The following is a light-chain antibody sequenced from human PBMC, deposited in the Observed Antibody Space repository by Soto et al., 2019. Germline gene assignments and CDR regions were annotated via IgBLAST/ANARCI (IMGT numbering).Light chain of an antibody. V-gene: IGKV3-20*01. Sequence: EIVLTQSPGTLSLSPGERATLSCRASQSVASNNLAWYHQKPGQSPRLLIYGASSRATGIPDRFTGSGSGTDFILTLSRLEPEDFAVYYCQPYGSSPRTFGQGTRVEIK. CDR3: QPYGSSPRT. CDR2: GAS. CDR1: QSVASNN. J-gene: IGKJ1*01.